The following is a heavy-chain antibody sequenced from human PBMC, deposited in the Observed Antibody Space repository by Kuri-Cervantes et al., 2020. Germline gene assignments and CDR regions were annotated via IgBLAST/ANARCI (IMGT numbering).Heavy chain of an antibody. D-gene: IGHD4-17*01. J-gene: IGHJ4*02. CDR2: IYHSGST. Sequence: SETLSLTCTVSGGSISSTTHYWGWIRQPPGKGLEWIGSIYHSGSTYYNPSLKSRVTISVDTSKNQFSLKLSSVTAADTAVYYCARGGRGDYFIWGQGTLVTVSS. V-gene: IGHV4-39*07. CDR3: ARGGRGDYFI. CDR1: GGSISSTTHY.